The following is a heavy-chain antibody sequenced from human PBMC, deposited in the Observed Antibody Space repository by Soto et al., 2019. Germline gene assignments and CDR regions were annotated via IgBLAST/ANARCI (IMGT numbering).Heavy chain of an antibody. V-gene: IGHV1-18*04. CDR2: ISAYDGQT. D-gene: IGHD3-22*01. CDR3: ARVWYYDSSGYYAFDY. J-gene: IGHJ4*02. CDR1: GYTFTGYY. Sequence: GGSVKVSCKASGYTFTGYYMHWVRQAPGQGLEWMGWISAYDGQTNYTKKFQGRVTMTTDTPSSTAYMELRSLRSDDTAVYYCARVWYYDSSGYYAFDYWGLGTLVTVSS.